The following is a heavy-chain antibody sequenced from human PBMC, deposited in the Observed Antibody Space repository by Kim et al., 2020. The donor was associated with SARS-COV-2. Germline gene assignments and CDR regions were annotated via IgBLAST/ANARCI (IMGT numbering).Heavy chain of an antibody. V-gene: IGHV4-59*13. CDR2: IYYSGST. CDR1: GGSISSYY. CDR3: AREGYSYGFNWFDP. D-gene: IGHD5-18*01. J-gene: IGHJ5*02. Sequence: SETLSLTCTVSGGSISSYYWSWIRQPPGKGLEWIGYIYYSGSTNYNPSLKSRVTISVDTSKNQFSLKLSSVTAADTAVYYCAREGYSYGFNWFDPWGQGTLVTVSS.